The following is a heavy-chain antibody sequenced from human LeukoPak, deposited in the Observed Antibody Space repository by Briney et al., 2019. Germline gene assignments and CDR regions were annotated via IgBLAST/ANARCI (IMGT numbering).Heavy chain of an antibody. V-gene: IGHV5-51*01. J-gene: IGHJ3*02. D-gene: IGHD3-22*01. CDR1: GYTFTNYW. CDR2: IYPGDSDT. CDR3: ARSYYDSSGYYSLGVLDI. Sequence: SGESLKISCKASGYTFTNYWIDWVRQMPGKGLEWMGIIYPGDSDTRYSPSFQGQVTISADKSISTAYLQWNSLKASDTAMYYCARSYYDSSGYYSLGVLDIWGQGTVVTVSS.